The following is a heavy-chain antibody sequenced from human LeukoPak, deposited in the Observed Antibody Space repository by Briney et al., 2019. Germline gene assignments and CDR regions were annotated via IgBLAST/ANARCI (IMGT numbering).Heavy chain of an antibody. V-gene: IGHV4-39*07. Sequence: SETLSLTCTVSGGSISSSSYYWGWIRQPPGKGLEWIGSIYYSGSTYYNPSLKSRVTISVDTSKNQFSLKLSSVTAADTAVYYYARDLGGYDYNWFDPWGQGTLVTVSS. CDR2: IYYSGST. D-gene: IGHD5-12*01. J-gene: IGHJ5*02. CDR1: GGSISSSSYY. CDR3: ARDLGGYDYNWFDP.